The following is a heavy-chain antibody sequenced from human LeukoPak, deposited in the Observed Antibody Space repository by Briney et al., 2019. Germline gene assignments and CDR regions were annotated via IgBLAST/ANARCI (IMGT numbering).Heavy chain of an antibody. Sequence: PGGSLRLSCAASGFTFSSYAMSWVRQAPGKGLEWVSGIGAGGTFTYYADSVKGRFTISRDNSTNTLYLQMNRLRGDRPAVYYCAKVMDYTTYGYYFDYWGQGTLVSVSS. V-gene: IGHV3-23*01. D-gene: IGHD4-11*01. CDR2: IGAGGTFT. J-gene: IGHJ4*02. CDR1: GFTFSSYA. CDR3: AKVMDYTTYGYYFDY.